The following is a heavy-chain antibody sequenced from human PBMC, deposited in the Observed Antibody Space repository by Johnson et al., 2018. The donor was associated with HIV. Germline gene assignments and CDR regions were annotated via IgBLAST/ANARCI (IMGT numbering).Heavy chain of an antibody. D-gene: IGHD3-10*01. Sequence: QLVESGGGLVPPGRSLRLSCAASGFTFDDYAMHWVRQAPGKGLEWVSGISWNSGGIGYEDSVKGRFTISRDNSKNTLYLQMNSLRAEDTAVYYCAKNSAAFDIWGQGTMVTVSS. V-gene: IGHV3-9*01. CDR1: GFTFDDYA. CDR2: ISWNSGGI. CDR3: AKNSAAFDI. J-gene: IGHJ3*02.